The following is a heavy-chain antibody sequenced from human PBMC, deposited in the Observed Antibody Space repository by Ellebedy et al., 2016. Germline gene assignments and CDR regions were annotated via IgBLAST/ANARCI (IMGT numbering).Heavy chain of an antibody. CDR3: ASGLRFLDWFEDDY. D-gene: IGHD3-3*01. V-gene: IGHV1-18*01. J-gene: IGHJ4*02. CDR2: ISVYNGNT. Sequence: ASVKVSCKASGYTFTSYGINWVRQAPGQGLEWMGWISVYNGNTKYAQKLQGRVTMTTDTSTSTAYMELRSLRSDDTAMHFCASGLRFLDWFEDDYWGQGTLVTVSS. CDR1: GYTFTSYG.